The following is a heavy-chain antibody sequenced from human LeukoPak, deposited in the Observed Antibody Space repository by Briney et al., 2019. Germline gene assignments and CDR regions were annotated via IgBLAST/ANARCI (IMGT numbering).Heavy chain of an antibody. V-gene: IGHV3-64*02. CDR1: GFTFSSYA. D-gene: IGHD4-17*01. CDR2: ISSNGGST. Sequence: GGSLRLSCAASGFTFSSYAMHWVRQAPGKGLEYVSAISSNGGSTYYADSVKGRFTISRDNSKNTLYLQMNSLRAEDTAVYYCAKDRPNYGEFDYWGQGTLVTVSS. CDR3: AKDRPNYGEFDY. J-gene: IGHJ4*02.